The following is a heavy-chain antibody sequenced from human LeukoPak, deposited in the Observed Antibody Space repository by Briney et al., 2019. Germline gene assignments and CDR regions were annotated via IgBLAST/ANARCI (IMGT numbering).Heavy chain of an antibody. V-gene: IGHV3-48*03. CDR2: ISSSGSTI. D-gene: IGHD1-26*01. CDR3: AKTGATNHFDY. J-gene: IGHJ4*02. CDR1: GFTFSSYE. Sequence: HSGGSLRLSCAASGFTFSSYEMNWVRQAPGKGLEWVSYISSSGSTIYYADSVKGRFTISRDNSKNTLYLQMNSLRAEDTAVYYCAKTGATNHFDYWGQGTLVTVSS.